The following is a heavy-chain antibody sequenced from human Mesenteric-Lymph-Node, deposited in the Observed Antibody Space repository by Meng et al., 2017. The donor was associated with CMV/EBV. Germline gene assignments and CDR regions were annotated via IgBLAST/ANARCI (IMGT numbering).Heavy chain of an antibody. V-gene: IGHV4-61*08. Sequence: QVELPASGPGLVKPSETLSLTCIVSGVSVTSGAYHWSWIRQSSGKGLEWIGYIYGTGITIYNPSLKSRVTILLETSKNQFSLKLNSVTTADTAVYYCAKSRSSTPGIVDDWGQGTLVTVSS. CDR3: AKSRSSTPGIVDD. CDR1: GVSVTSGAYH. D-gene: IGHD2/OR15-2a*01. CDR2: IYGTGIT. J-gene: IGHJ4*02.